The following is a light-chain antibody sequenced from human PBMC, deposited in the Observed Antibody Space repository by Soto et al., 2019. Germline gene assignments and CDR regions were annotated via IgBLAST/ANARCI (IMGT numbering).Light chain of an antibody. V-gene: IGKV3-20*01. J-gene: IGKJ1*01. CDR1: QSLSSIY. CDR2: GAS. Sequence: PEARANLSCRASQSLSSIYLVWYHHKPGQAPRLLILGASSRAAGIPDRFSGRGSGTDFTLTISRLEPEDFAVYYCQQFGSLPTFGQGTKVEIK. CDR3: QQFGSLPT.